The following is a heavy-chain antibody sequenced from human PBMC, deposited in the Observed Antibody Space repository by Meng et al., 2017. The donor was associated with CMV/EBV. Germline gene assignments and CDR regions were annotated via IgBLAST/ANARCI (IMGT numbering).Heavy chain of an antibody. J-gene: IGHJ5*02. V-gene: IGHV4-34*01. Sequence: QVQLQQWGAGLLKPSETLSLPCAVYGGSFSGDYWSWIRQPPGKGLEWIGEINHSGSTNYNPSLKSRVTISVDTSKNQFSLKLSSVTAADTAVYYCARGVGGWFDPWGQGTLVTVSS. CDR3: ARGVGGWFDP. D-gene: IGHD1-26*01. CDR2: INHSGST. CDR1: GGSFSGDY.